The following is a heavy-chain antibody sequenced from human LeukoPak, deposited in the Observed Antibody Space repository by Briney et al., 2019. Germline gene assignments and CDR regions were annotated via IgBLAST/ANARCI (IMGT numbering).Heavy chain of an antibody. D-gene: IGHD2-2*01. CDR2: ISGSGGST. Sequence: GGSLRLSCAASGFTFSSYAMSWVRQAPGKGLEWVSAISGSGGSTYYADSVKGWFTISRDNSKNTLYLQMNSLRAEDTAVYYCAKDIYCSSTSCNFDYWGQGTLVTVSS. CDR3: AKDIYCSSTSCNFDY. J-gene: IGHJ4*02. CDR1: GFTFSSYA. V-gene: IGHV3-23*01.